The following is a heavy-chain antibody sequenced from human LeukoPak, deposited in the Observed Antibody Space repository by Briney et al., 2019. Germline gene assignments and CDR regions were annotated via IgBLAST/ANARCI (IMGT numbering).Heavy chain of an antibody. CDR1: GGSISSFY. Sequence: ETLSLTCTVSGGSISSFYWSWIRQPPGKGLEWVSGIKWDGGRTGYADSVKGRFTISRDNAKNSVYLQMNSLRAEDTALYYCARGSGSSWYFYFDYWGQGTLVTVSS. CDR3: ARGSGSSWYFYFDY. D-gene: IGHD6-13*01. CDR2: IKWDGGRT. J-gene: IGHJ4*02. V-gene: IGHV3-20*04.